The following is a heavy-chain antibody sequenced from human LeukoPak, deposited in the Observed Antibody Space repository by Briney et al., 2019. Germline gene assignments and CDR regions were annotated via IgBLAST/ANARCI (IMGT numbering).Heavy chain of an antibody. CDR3: ARRITMVRGVEVFNY. V-gene: IGHV1-8*01. J-gene: IGHJ4*02. Sequence: GASVKVSCKASGYTFTSYDINWVRQATGQGLEWTGWMNPNSGNTGYAQKFQGRVTMTRNTSISTAYMELSSLRSEDTAVYYCARRITMVRGVEVFNYWGQGTLVTVSS. D-gene: IGHD3-10*01. CDR2: MNPNSGNT. CDR1: GYTFTSYD.